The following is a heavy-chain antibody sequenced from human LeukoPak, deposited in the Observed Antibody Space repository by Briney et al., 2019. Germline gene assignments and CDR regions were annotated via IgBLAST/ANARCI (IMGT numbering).Heavy chain of an antibody. CDR1: GFTFSDYY. J-gene: IGHJ4*02. D-gene: IGHD5-18*01. CDR3: ASVRGYSYPALDY. Sequence: KPGGSLRLSCAASGFTFSDYYMSWIRQAPGKGLEWVSYISSSGSTIYYADSVKGRFTISRDNAKNSLYLQMNSLRAEDTAVYYCASVRGYSYPALDYWGQGTLVTASS. V-gene: IGHV3-11*04. CDR2: ISSSGSTI.